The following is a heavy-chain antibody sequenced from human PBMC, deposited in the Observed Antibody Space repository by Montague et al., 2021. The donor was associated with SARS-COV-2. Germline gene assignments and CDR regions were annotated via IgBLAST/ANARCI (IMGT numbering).Heavy chain of an antibody. J-gene: IGHJ6*02. CDR3: ARRPGRVWGLDV. Sequence: SETLSLTCAVYGASFSGYYWNFIRQTPGKGLGWLGEISHSGTTKYNPSLKSRFTISAGTSKNQFSLTLTSVTAADTAVYFCARRPGRVWGLDVWGHGTTVTVSS. CDR2: ISHSGTT. V-gene: IGHV4-34*01. CDR1: GASFSGYY. D-gene: IGHD3-10*01.